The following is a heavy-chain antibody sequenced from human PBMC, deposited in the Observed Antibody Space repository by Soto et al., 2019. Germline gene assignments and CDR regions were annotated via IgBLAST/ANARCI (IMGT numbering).Heavy chain of an antibody. CDR1: GFTFSSNG. J-gene: IGHJ6*02. Sequence: GGSLRLSXAASGFTFSSNGMHWVRQAPGKGLEWVAVIWYDGTNKYYADSVKGRFTISRDNSKNTLYLQMNSLRAEDTALYYCTRSTQYYYGMDVWGQGTTVTVSS. CDR3: TRSTQYYYGMDV. CDR2: IWYDGTNK. V-gene: IGHV3-33*01.